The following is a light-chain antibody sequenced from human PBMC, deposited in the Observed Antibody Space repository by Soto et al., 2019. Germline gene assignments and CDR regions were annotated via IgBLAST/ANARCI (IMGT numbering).Light chain of an antibody. V-gene: IGLV2-14*01. Sequence: QSVLTQPASVSGSPGQSITISCTGTSSDVGGYNYVSWYQQHPGKAPKLMIYDVSNRPSGVSNRFSGSKSGNTASLTISGPQAEDEADYYYSSYTSSSTPVVFGGGTKLTVL. CDR1: SSDVGGYNY. J-gene: IGLJ2*01. CDR3: SSYTSSSTPVV. CDR2: DVS.